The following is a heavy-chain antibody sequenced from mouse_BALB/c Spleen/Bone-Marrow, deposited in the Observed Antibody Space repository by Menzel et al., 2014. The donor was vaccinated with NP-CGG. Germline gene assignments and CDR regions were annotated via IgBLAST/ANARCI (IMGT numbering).Heavy chain of an antibody. CDR2: ISDGGSYT. D-gene: IGHD1-1*01. CDR3: ARDYYGSSYPFDY. J-gene: IGHJ2*01. Sequence: EVMLVESGGGLVKPGGSLKLSCAASGFTFSDYYMYWVRQTPEKRLEWVATISDGGSYTYYPDSVKGRFTISRDNAKNNLYLQRSSLKSEDTAMYYCARDYYGSSYPFDYWGQGTTLTVSS. V-gene: IGHV5-4*02. CDR1: GFTFSDYY.